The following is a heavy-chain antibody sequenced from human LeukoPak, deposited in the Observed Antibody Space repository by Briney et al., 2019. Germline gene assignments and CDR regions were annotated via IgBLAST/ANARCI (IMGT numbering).Heavy chain of an antibody. Sequence: ASVKVSCKASGYTFTSYGISWVRQAPGQGLEWMGWISAYNGNTNYAQKLQGRVTMTTDTSTSTAYMELRSLRSDDTAVYYCARGGYDSSGYYYDISYYFDYWGQGTLVTVSS. V-gene: IGHV1-18*01. CDR2: ISAYNGNT. CDR3: ARGGYDSSGYYYDISYYFDY. J-gene: IGHJ4*02. D-gene: IGHD3-22*01. CDR1: GYTFTSYG.